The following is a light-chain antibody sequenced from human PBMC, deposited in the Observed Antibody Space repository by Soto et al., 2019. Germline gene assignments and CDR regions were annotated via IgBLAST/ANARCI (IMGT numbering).Light chain of an antibody. J-gene: IGKJ3*01. V-gene: IGKV3-15*01. CDR1: QSVSSN. Sequence: EIVMTQSPATLSVSPGERVTLSCRASQSVSSNLAWYQQKPGQAPGLLIYAASTRATGIPARFSGSGSATEVTLTISSRQSQDYAVYYCRQYNNWPRVTFGPGTKVDIK. CDR2: AAS. CDR3: RQYNNWPRVT.